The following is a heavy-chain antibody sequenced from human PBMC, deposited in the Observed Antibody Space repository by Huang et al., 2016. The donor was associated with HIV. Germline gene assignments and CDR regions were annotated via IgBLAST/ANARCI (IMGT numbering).Heavy chain of an antibody. CDR1: GASIASGSYF. V-gene: IGHV4-61*09. D-gene: IGHD3-3*01. CDR3: ARGRVTSSGVVQSYDY. Sequence: VQLQESGPGLVKPSQTLSLSCNVSGASIASGSYFWNWIRPPAGGGLNCIGQSYPTGSTDYNPSFKSRVAVSSDTSKNQCSLSLRSVTAADTAVYFCARGRVTSSGVVQSYDYWGQGSLVTVSS. CDR2: SYPTGST. J-gene: IGHJ4*02.